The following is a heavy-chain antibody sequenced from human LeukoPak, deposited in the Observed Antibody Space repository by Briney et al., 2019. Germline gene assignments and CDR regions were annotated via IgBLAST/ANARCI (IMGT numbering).Heavy chain of an antibody. D-gene: IGHD3-9*01. CDR3: TRDPDKSSKVDY. Sequence: SGRSLRLSCAASGFTFSDYYMGWIRQTPGKGLEWVSYIDSSGRALYYADSVNGRFTISRDNAKNSLFLQMNSLRAEDTAVYYCTRDPDKSSKVDYWGQGTLVIVSS. CDR1: GFTFSDYY. J-gene: IGHJ4*02. V-gene: IGHV3-11*01. CDR2: IDSSGRAL.